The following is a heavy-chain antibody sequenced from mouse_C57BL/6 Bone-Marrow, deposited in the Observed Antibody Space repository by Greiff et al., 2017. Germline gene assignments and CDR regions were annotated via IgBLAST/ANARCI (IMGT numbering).Heavy chain of an antibody. J-gene: IGHJ1*03. CDR2: ISSGGSYT. V-gene: IGHV5-6*02. D-gene: IGHD2-1*01. CDR3: ARRIYYGNPWYFDV. Sequence: DVMLVESGGDLVKPGGSLKLSCAASGFTFSSYGMSWVRQTPDKRLEWVATISSGGSYTYYPDSVKGRFTISRDNAKNTLYLQMSSLKSEDTAMYYCARRIYYGNPWYFDVWGTGTTVTVSS. CDR1: GFTFSSYG.